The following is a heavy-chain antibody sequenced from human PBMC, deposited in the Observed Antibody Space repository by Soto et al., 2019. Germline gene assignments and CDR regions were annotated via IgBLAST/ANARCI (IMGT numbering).Heavy chain of an antibody. CDR1: GYTFTSYA. D-gene: IGHD6-13*01. J-gene: IGHJ6*03. CDR2: INAGNGNT. CDR3: ARERESSSWGYYYYYMDV. Sequence: QVQLVQSGAEVKKPGASVKVSCKASGYTFTSYAMHWVRQAPGQRLEWMGWINAGNGNTKHSQKFQGRVTITRDTSASTAYMELSSLRSEDTAVYYCARERESSSWGYYYYYMDVWGKGTTVTVSS. V-gene: IGHV1-3*01.